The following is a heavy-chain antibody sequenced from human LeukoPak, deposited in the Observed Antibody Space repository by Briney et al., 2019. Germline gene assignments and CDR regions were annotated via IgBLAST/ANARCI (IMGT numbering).Heavy chain of an antibody. CDR3: ARGGRDGYNTGLDY. CDR1: GGSFSGYY. V-gene: IGHV4-34*01. Sequence: SETPSLTCAVYGGSFSGYYWSWIRQPPGKGLEWIGEINHSGSTNYNPSLKSRVTISVDTSKNQFSLKLSSVTAADTAVYYCARGGRDGYNTGLDYWGQGTLVTVSS. CDR2: INHSGST. J-gene: IGHJ4*02. D-gene: IGHD5-24*01.